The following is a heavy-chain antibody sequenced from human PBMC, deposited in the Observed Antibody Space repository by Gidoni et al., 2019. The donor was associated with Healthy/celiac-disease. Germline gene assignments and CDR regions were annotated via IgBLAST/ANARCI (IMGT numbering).Heavy chain of an antibody. CDR1: GGTFSSYA. J-gene: IGHJ5*02. CDR3: ARDLSSSWDYNWFDP. V-gene: IGHV1-69*01. Sequence: QVQLVQSGAEVKKPGSSVKVSCTDSGGTFSSYAISWVRQAPGQGLDWMGGIIPRFGTANYAQKFQGRVTITADESTSTAYMELSSLRSEDTAVYYCARDLSSSWDYNWFDPWGQGTLVTVSS. CDR2: IIPRFGTA. D-gene: IGHD6-13*01.